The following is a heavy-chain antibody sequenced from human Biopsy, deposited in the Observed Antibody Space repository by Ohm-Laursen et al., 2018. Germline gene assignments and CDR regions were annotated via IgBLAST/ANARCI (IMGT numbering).Heavy chain of an antibody. CDR1: GYTFITYY. CDR3: ARDRIGGRGDPPDH. D-gene: IGHD3-10*01. Sequence: ASVKVSCRAFGYTFITYYVNWVRQAPGQGLEWMGKINPSGGSTSYAQKFQGRVTMTRDTSTTTVYMELSSLRSEDTAVYYCARDRIGGRGDPPDHWGQGTLVTVSS. V-gene: IGHV1-46*01. CDR2: INPSGGST. J-gene: IGHJ4*02.